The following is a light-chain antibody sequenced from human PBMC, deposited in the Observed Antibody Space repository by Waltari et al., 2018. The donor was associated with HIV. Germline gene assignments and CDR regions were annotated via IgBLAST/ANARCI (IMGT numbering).Light chain of an antibody. CDR1: QDISNY. Sequence: DIQMTQSPSSLSASVGDRVTITCQASQDISNYLNWYQQKPGKAPKLLIYDASNLETGVPSRFSGSGSGTVFTFTISSLQPEDIATYYCQQYDNLPRTFGPGPKWISN. CDR3: QQYDNLPRT. CDR2: DAS. V-gene: IGKV1-33*01. J-gene: IGKJ3*01.